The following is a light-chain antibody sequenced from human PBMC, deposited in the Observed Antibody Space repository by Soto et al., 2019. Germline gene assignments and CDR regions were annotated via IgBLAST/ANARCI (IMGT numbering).Light chain of an antibody. Sequence: QSALTQPASVSGSPGQSITISCTGSSSDVGGSNSASWYQQHPGQAPKLMISEVNNRPSGVSNRFSGSKSGNTASLTISGLQAEDEADYYCSSSTSGSTPFVFGAGTKVTVL. CDR2: EVN. CDR3: SSSTSGSTPFV. J-gene: IGLJ1*01. CDR1: SSDVGGSNS. V-gene: IGLV2-14*01.